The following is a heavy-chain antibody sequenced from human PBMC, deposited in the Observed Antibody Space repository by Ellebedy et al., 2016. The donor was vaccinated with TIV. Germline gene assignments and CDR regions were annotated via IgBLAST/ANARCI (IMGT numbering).Heavy chain of an antibody. V-gene: IGHV3-7*01. CDR2: IKQDGSEK. CDR1: GFTFSGYW. Sequence: PGGSLRLSCAASGFTFSGYWMSRVRQAPGKGLEWVANIKQDGSEKYFVDSVKGRFTISRDNAKNSLFLQMNSLRAEDTALYYCARDRLRYFDWLLFPGAFDIWGQGTTVTVSS. D-gene: IGHD3-9*01. J-gene: IGHJ3*02. CDR3: ARDRLRYFDWLLFPGAFDI.